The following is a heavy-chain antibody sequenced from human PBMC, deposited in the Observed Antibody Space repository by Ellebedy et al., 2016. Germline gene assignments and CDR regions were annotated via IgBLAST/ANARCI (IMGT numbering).Heavy chain of an antibody. D-gene: IGHD6-19*01. Sequence: GGSLRLSXAASGFTFSSYGMHWVRQAPGKGLEWVAVISYDGSNKYYADSVKGRFTISRDNSKNTLYLQMDSLRAEDTAVYYCASGYSIGWYYYWGQGTLITVSS. J-gene: IGHJ4*02. CDR3: ASGYSIGWYYY. CDR1: GFTFSSYG. V-gene: IGHV3-30*03. CDR2: ISYDGSNK.